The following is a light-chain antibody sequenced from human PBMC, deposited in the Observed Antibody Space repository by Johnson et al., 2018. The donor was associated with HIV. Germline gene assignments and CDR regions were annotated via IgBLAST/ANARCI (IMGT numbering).Light chain of an antibody. J-gene: IGLJ1*01. V-gene: IGLV1-51*01. CDR2: DNN. CDR1: SSNIGNNY. Sequence: QSVLTQPPSVSAAPGQKVTISCSGSSSNIGNNYVSWFQQLPGTAPKLLIYDNNKRPSGIPDRFSGSKSGTSATLGITGLQTGDDADYYCGTWDSSLSALYVFGTSTKVTVL. CDR3: GTWDSSLSALYV.